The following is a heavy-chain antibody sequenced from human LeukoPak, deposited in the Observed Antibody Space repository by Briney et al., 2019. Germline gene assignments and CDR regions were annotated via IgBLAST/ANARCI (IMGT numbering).Heavy chain of an antibody. V-gene: IGHV1-69*06. J-gene: IGHJ2*01. D-gene: IGHD4-17*01. CDR2: IIPIFGTA. Sequence: ASVKVSCKASGGTFSSYAISWVRQAPGQGLEWMGGIIPIFGTANYAQKFQGRVTITADKSTSTAYMELSSLRSEDTAVYYCAREGGDYGDPRGYFDLWGRGTLVTVSS. CDR1: GGTFSSYA. CDR3: AREGGDYGDPRGYFDL.